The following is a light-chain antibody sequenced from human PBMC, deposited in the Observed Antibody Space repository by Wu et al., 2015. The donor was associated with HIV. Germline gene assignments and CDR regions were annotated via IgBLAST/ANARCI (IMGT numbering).Light chain of an antibody. Sequence: EIVLSQSSGTLSLSPGERATVSCRASQRIDSRSLAWYQQRLGQAPRLLISAASNRAAGIPDRFNGSGSGTDFILTINRLEPEDSAVYFCRQYGGSPPVTFGRGTRLEIK. CDR1: QRIDSRS. V-gene: IGKV3-20*01. CDR3: RQYGGSPPVT. CDR2: AAS. J-gene: IGKJ5*01.